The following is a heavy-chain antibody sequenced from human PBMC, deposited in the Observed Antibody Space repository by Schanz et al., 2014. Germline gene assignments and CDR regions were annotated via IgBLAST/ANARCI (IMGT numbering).Heavy chain of an antibody. CDR3: ARVPEPGWFDP. CDR1: GFTFSSYS. D-gene: IGHD1-26*01. CDR2: IYYRGNT. V-gene: IGHV4-31*02. Sequence: VQLVESGGGLVQPGGSLRLSCTASGFTFSSYSMNWVRQHPGKGLEWIGFIYYRGNTYYNPSLKSRVSISLDPSKTQFFLNLNSLTAADTAVYYCARVPEPGWFDPWGQGTRVTVSS. J-gene: IGHJ5*02.